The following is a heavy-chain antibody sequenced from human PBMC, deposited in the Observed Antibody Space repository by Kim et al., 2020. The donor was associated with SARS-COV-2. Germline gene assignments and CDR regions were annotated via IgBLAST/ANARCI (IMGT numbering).Heavy chain of an antibody. CDR1: GGTFSSYA. D-gene: IGHD3-22*01. J-gene: IGHJ1*01. Sequence: SVKVSCKASGGTFSSYAISWVRQAPGQGLEWMGGIIPIFGTANYAQKFQGRVTITADESTSTAYMELSSLRSEDTAVYYCARTVLHSSGYYRELEAYFQHWGQGTLVTVSS. V-gene: IGHV1-69*13. CDR3: ARTVLHSSGYYRELEAYFQH. CDR2: IIPIFGTA.